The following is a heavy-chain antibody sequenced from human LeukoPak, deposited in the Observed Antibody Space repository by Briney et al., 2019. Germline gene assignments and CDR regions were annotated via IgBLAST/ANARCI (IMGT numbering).Heavy chain of an antibody. D-gene: IGHD6-13*01. J-gene: IGHJ5*02. Sequence: GGSLRLSCAASGFTFSSYSMNWVRQAPGKGLEWVSSISSSSSYIYYADSVKGRFTISRDNAKNSLYLQMNSLRAEDTAVYYCVKYSSSWARAGWFDPWGQGTLVTVSS. V-gene: IGHV3-21*04. CDR3: VKYSSSWARAGWFDP. CDR1: GFTFSSYS. CDR2: ISSSSSYI.